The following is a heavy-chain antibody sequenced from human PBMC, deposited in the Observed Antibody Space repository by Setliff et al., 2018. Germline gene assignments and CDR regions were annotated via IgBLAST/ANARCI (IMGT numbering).Heavy chain of an antibody. CDR1: GDSISSGTYY. V-gene: IGHV4-61*09. D-gene: IGHD1-26*01. CDR3: ARVFPMVGATERRAFDI. Sequence: PSETLSLTCTVSGDSISSGTYYWSYWTWIRQPAGKGLEWIGHIYTGGSTNYNPSLESRFTISVDTSKNQFSLKLNSVTAADTAVYYCARVFPMVGATERRAFDIWGQGTVVTVSS. CDR2: IYTGGST. J-gene: IGHJ3*02.